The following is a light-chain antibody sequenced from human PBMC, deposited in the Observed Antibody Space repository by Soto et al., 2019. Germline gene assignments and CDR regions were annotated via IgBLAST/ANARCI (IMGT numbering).Light chain of an antibody. CDR1: QSISSW. Sequence: DIQMTQSPSTLSASVGDRVTITCRASQSISSWLAWYQQKPGKAPNLLIYKASTLESGAPSRFSGSGSGTEFTLTVSSLQPDDFATYYCQQYDSYPLTFGGGTKVDIK. CDR3: QQYDSYPLT. CDR2: KAS. V-gene: IGKV1-5*03. J-gene: IGKJ4*01.